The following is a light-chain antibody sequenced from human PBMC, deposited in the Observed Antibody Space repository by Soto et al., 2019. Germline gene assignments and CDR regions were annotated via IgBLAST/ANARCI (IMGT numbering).Light chain of an antibody. Sequence: QSALTQPASVSGTPGQSVTISCTGTSSDVGGNKYVCWHQQHPGKATKLMIYDVSNRPSGVSNRFSGYKSGNTASLTISGLQAEDEADYYCSSYKSSSTQGVFGGGTKVTVL. J-gene: IGLJ3*02. V-gene: IGLV2-14*01. CDR3: SSYKSSSTQGV. CDR2: DVS. CDR1: SSDVGGNKY.